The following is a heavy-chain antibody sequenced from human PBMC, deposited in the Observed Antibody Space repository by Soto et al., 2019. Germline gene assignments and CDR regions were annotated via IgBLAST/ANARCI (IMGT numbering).Heavy chain of an antibody. CDR2: ISGSGGST. J-gene: IGHJ4*02. Sequence: GGSLRLSCAASGFTFSSYAMSWVRQAPGKGLEWVSAISGSGGSTYYADSVKGRFTISRDNSKNTLYLQMNSLRAEDTAVYYCAKVFEVGATTWVFAGTYFDYWGQGTLVTVSS. V-gene: IGHV3-23*01. D-gene: IGHD1-26*01. CDR3: AKVFEVGATTWVFAGTYFDY. CDR1: GFTFSSYA.